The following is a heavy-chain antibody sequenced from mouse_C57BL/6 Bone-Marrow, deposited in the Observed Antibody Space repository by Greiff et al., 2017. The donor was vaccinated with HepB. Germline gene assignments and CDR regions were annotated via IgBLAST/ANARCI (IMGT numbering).Heavy chain of an antibody. V-gene: IGHV14-4*01. Sequence: EVQLQQSGAELVRPGASVKLSCTASGFNIKDDYMHWVKQRPEQGLEWIGWIDPENGDTEYASKFQGKATITADTSSNTAYLQLSSLTSEDTAVYYCTTLDYYYGSSYDYFDYWGQGTTLTVSS. CDR3: TTLDYYYGSSYDYFDY. CDR2: IDPENGDT. D-gene: IGHD1-1*01. J-gene: IGHJ2*01. CDR1: GFNIKDDY.